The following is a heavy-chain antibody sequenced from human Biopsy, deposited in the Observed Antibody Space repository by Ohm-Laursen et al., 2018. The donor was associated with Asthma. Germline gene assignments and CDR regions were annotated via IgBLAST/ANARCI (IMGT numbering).Heavy chain of an antibody. CDR3: ASRGGDFWSGYYMNY. CDR2: ISFDGRYE. CDR1: GFSFGSFG. V-gene: IGHV3-30*03. D-gene: IGHD3-3*01. J-gene: IGHJ4*02. Sequence: SLRLSCAASGFSFGSFGMHWVRQVPGKGPEWVALISFDGRYEYYADSVKGRFTISRDNPMKRLYLQMSSLTAEDTAVYYCASRGGDFWSGYYMNYWGQGTLVTVSS.